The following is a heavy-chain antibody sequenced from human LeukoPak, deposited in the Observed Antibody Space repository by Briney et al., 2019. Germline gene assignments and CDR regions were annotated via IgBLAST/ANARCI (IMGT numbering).Heavy chain of an antibody. CDR3: AREGPSEGYHP. D-gene: IGHD5-18*01. V-gene: IGHV4-39*07. J-gene: IGHJ5*02. CDR2: IYYSGST. Sequence: SETLSLTCTVSGGSISSSSYYWGWIRQPPGKGLEWIGSIYYSGSTYYNPSLKSRVTISVDTSKNQFSLKLSSVTAADTAVYCCAREGPSEGYHPWGQGTLVTVSS. CDR1: GGSISSSSYY.